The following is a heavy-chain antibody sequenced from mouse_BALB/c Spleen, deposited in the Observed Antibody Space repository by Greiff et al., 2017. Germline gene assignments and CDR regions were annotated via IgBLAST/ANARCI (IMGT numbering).Heavy chain of an antibody. V-gene: IGHV7-3*02. CDR1: GFTFTDYY. J-gene: IGHJ4*01. CDR3: ARDSPFYYGYAMDY. Sequence: EVQVVESGGGLVQPGGSLRLSCATSGFTFTDYYMSWVRQPPGKALEWLGFIRNKANGYTTEYSASVKGRFTISRDNSQSILYLQMNTLRAEDSATYYCARDSPFYYGYAMDYWGQGTSVTVSS. D-gene: IGHD1-1*01. CDR2: IRNKANGYTT.